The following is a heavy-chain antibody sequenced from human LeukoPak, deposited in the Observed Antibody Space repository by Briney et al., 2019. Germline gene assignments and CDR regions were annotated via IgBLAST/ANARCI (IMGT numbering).Heavy chain of an antibody. CDR1: GFTVSSNC. D-gene: IGHD3-10*01. Sequence: GGSLRLSCAASGFTVSSNCMSWVRQAPGKGLEWVSVIYSNGRATYADSVKGRFIISRDNSKNTLNLQMNSLRDEDTAVYYCARENGRGVISPYFDYWGQGILVTVSS. CDR3: ARENGRGVISPYFDY. V-gene: IGHV3-66*01. J-gene: IGHJ4*02. CDR2: IYSNGRA.